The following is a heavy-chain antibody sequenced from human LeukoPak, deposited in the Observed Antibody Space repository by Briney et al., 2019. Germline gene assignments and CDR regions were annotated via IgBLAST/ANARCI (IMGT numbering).Heavy chain of an antibody. Sequence: PSETLSLTCAVYGGSFSGYYWSWIRQPPGKGLEWLGEINHSGSTNYNPSLKSRVTISVDTSKNQFSLKLSSVTAADTAVYYCARGRRRNYYDSSGYYFNWFDPWGQGTLVTVSS. CDR2: INHSGST. CDR1: GGSFSGYY. V-gene: IGHV4-34*01. D-gene: IGHD3-22*01. CDR3: ARGRRRNYYDSSGYYFNWFDP. J-gene: IGHJ5*02.